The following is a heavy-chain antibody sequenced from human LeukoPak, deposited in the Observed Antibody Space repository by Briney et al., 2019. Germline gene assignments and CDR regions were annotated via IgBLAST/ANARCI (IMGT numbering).Heavy chain of an antibody. CDR1: GFTFSTYS. D-gene: IGHD6-13*01. V-gene: IGHV3-48*02. J-gene: IGHJ6*02. Sequence: PGGSLRLSCTASGFTFSTYSMSWVRQAPGKGLEWLSYISGSGGTIYYADSVKGRFTISRDNARNSLYLQMNSLRDEDTAVYYCARGRGIAAAAGRYGMDVWGQGTTVTVSS. CDR3: ARGRGIAAAAGRYGMDV. CDR2: ISGSGGTI.